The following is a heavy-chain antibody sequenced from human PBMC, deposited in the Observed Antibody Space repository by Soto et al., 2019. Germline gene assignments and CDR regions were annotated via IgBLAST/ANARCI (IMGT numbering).Heavy chain of an antibody. V-gene: IGHV1-69*02. CDR3: DPYCSGGSCLNNFDY. CDR2: IIPILGIA. D-gene: IGHD2-15*01. J-gene: IGHJ4*02. Sequence: QVQLVQSGAEVKKPGSSVKVSCKASGGTFSSYTISWVRQAPGQGLEWMGRIIPILGIANYAQKFQGRVTITADKSTSTAYMELSSLRSEDTAVYYCDPYCSGGSCLNNFDYWGQGTLVTVSS. CDR1: GGTFSSYT.